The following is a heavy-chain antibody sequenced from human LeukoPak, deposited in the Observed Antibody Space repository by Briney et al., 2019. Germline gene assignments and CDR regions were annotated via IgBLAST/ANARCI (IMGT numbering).Heavy chain of an antibody. CDR1: GGTFSSYA. J-gene: IGHJ4*02. D-gene: IGHD4/OR15-4a*01. V-gene: IGHV1-69*13. CDR3: ARVHGGLWGDDTRFDY. Sequence: SVKVSCTASGGTFSSYAISWVRQAPGQGLEWMGGIIPIFGTANYALKFQGRVTITADESTSTAYMELSSLRSEDTAVYYCARVHGGLWGDDTRFDYWGQGTLVTVSS. CDR2: IIPIFGTA.